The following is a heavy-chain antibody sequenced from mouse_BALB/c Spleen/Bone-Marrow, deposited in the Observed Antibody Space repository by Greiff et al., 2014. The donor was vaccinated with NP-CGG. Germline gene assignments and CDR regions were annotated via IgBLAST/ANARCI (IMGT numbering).Heavy chain of an antibody. V-gene: IGHV1S137*01. D-gene: IGHD2-14*01. CDR2: ISTYYGDA. CDR1: GYTFTDYA. CDR3: ARSGRYGAYYAMDY. Sequence: QVQLQQSGAELVRPGVSVKISCKGSGYTFTDYAMHWVKQSHAKSLEWIGVISTYYGDASYNQKFKGKATMTVDKSSSTAYMELARLTYEDSAIYYCARSGRYGAYYAMDYWGQGTSVTVSS. J-gene: IGHJ4*01.